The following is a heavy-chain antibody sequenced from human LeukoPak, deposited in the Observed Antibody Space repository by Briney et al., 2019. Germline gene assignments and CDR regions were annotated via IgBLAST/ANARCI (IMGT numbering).Heavy chain of an antibody. CDR2: TSGSGGST. V-gene: IGHV3-23*01. J-gene: IGHJ4*02. CDR3: AKREAEVGVTVAPGDY. Sequence: GGSLRLSCAASGFTFSSYAMNWVRQAPGKGLEWISATSGSGGSTYYADSVKGRFTISRDKSKNTLYLQMNSLRAEDTAVYYCAKREAEVGVTVAPGDYWGQGTLVTVSS. CDR1: GFTFSSYA. D-gene: IGHD3-16*02.